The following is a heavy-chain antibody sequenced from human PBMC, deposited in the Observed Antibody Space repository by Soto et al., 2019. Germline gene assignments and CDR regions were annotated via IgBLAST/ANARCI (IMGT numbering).Heavy chain of an antibody. CDR2: ISYDGSNK. Sequence: QVQLVESGGGVVQPGRSLRLSCAASGFTFSSYAMHWVRQAPGKGLEWVAVISYDGSNKYYADSVKGRFTISRDNSKNTLYLQMNSLGAEDTAVYYCAREERSWPHDAFDIWGQGTMVTVSS. V-gene: IGHV3-30-3*01. CDR1: GFTFSSYA. CDR3: AREERSWPHDAFDI. D-gene: IGHD6-13*01. J-gene: IGHJ3*02.